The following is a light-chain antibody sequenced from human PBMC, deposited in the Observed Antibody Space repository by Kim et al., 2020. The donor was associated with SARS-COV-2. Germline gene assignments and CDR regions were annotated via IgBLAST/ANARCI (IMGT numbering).Light chain of an antibody. Sequence: DIQMTQSPSTLSASVGDRVTITCRASQSISTWLAWYQQQPGKAPHLLIYHASTLESGVPSRFSGGGSGTEFTLTISSLQPDDFATYYCQQYYSYYTFGQGTKLEIK. J-gene: IGKJ2*01. CDR2: HAS. CDR3: QQYYSYYT. V-gene: IGKV1-5*01. CDR1: QSISTW.